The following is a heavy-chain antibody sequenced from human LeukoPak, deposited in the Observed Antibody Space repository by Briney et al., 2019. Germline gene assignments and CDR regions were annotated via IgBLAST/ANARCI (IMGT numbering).Heavy chain of an antibody. CDR1: SGSMNSYY. J-gene: IGHJ4*02. CDR2: IYTTGKT. Sequence: SETLSLTCTVSSGSMNSYYWGWVRQPAGRGLEWIGRIYTTGKTDYDPSLQSRVTISVDTSNNQFSLKLTSVTAADTAVYYCAREYSAFDYWGQGTLVTVSS. D-gene: IGHD5-12*01. CDR3: AREYSAFDY. V-gene: IGHV4-4*07.